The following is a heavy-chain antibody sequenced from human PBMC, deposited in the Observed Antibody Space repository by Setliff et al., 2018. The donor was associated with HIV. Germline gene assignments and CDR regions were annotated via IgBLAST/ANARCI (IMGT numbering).Heavy chain of an antibody. D-gene: IGHD2-15*01. CDR3: AKADYCSGGSCNSRRSIDY. Sequence: ASVKVSCKASGNTFNSYYLHWVRQAPGQGLEWMGIINPLGGNTNYYAQKFQGRVTMTRDTSTSKIYMELSSLRSEDTAVYYCAKADYCSGGSCNSRRSIDYWGQGTLVTVSS. CDR1: GNTFNSYY. CDR2: INPLGGNT. V-gene: IGHV1-46*02. J-gene: IGHJ4*02.